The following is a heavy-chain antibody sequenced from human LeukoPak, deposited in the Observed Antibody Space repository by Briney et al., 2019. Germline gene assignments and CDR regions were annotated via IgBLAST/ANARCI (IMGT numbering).Heavy chain of an antibody. V-gene: IGHV4-4*02. J-gene: IGHJ5*02. CDR3: ARRGFDGRLNWLDP. Sequence: PSGTLSLTCAVSGGSISSSNWWSWVRQPPGKGLEWIGEIYHSGNTNYNPSLKSRVAISVDKSKNQFSLKLSPVTAADTAVYYCARRGFDGRLNWLDPWGQGTLVTVSS. CDR2: IYHSGNT. D-gene: IGHD3-10*01. CDR1: GGSISSSNW.